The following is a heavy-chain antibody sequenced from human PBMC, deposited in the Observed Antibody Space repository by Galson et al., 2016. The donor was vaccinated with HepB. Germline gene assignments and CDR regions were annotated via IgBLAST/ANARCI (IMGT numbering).Heavy chain of an antibody. CDR3: ARGFPKWKYPSALDV. D-gene: IGHD1-7*01. Sequence: SETLSLTCAVYGGSFSGYYWSWIRQPPGKGLEWIGDINHSGNTNHNPSLKSRVTISVDTSKNQFSLKLSSVTASDTAVYYCARGFPKWKYPSALDVWGQGTTVTVSS. V-gene: IGHV4-34*01. J-gene: IGHJ6*02. CDR1: GGSFSGYY. CDR2: INHSGNT.